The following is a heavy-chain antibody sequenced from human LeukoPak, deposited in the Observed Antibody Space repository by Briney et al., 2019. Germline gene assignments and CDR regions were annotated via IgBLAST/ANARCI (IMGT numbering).Heavy chain of an antibody. V-gene: IGHV3-30*02. Sequence: GGSLRLSCAAAEFTFSSYGMHWVRQATGKGLEWVAFIRYDGSNKYYADSVKGRFTISRDNSKNTLYLQMNSLRAEDTAVYYCARDKRVVVAATLDYWGQGTLVTVSS. CDR3: ARDKRVVVAATLDY. J-gene: IGHJ4*02. CDR2: IRYDGSNK. CDR1: EFTFSSYG. D-gene: IGHD2-15*01.